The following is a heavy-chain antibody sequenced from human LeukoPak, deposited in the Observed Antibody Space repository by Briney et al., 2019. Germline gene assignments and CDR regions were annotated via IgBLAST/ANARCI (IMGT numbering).Heavy chain of an antibody. CDR3: ARHRSKWLQSSFDY. Sequence: PSETLSLTCTVSGYSISSSTDYWGWIRQPPGKGLEWIGTIYYSGPTYYNPSLKSRVTISVDTSKNQFSLKLNSVTAADTAVYYCARHRSKWLQSSFDYWGQGTLVTVSS. D-gene: IGHD5-24*01. V-gene: IGHV4-39*01. CDR2: IYYSGPT. CDR1: GYSISSSTDY. J-gene: IGHJ4*02.